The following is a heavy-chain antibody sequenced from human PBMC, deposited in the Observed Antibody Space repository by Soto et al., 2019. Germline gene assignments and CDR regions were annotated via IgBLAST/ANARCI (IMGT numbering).Heavy chain of an antibody. V-gene: IGHV1-69*12. D-gene: IGHD3-22*01. CDR1: GGTFSSYA. CDR3: ARVYKHYYDSSGYFDY. CDR2: IIPIFGTA. Sequence: QVQLVQSGAEVKKPGSSVKVSCKASGGTFSSYAISWVRQAPGQGLDWMGGIIPIFGTANYAQKFQGRVTITADESTSTAYMELSSLRSEDTAVYYCARVYKHYYDSSGYFDYWGQGTLVTVSS. J-gene: IGHJ4*02.